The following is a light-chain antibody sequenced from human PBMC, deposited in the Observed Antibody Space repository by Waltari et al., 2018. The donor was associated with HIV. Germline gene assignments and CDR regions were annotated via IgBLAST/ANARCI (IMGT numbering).Light chain of an antibody. CDR2: AAS. CDR1: QDISRS. V-gene: IGKV1-12*01. CDR3: QQADSLPLT. J-gene: IGKJ4*01. Sequence: DIQLTQSPSYVSASVGDTVTVTCRASQDISRSLAWYQQKPGKAPELLIFAASTLLSGVSSRFSGSGSGTSFTLTINTLRTEDFATYYCQQADSLPLTFGGGTKVEI.